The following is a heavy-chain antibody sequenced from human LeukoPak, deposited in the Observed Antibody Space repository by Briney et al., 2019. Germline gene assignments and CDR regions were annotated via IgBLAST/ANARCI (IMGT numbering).Heavy chain of an antibody. D-gene: IGHD2-2*02. J-gene: IGHJ3*01. Sequence: GGSLRLSCAASGFTFSSYAMSWVRQAPGKGLEWVSAISGSGGSTYYADSVKGRFTISRDNSKNTLYLQMNSLRAENTAVYYCAKDGVVGVVVPAAISFWGQGTMVTVSS. CDR1: GFTFSSYA. V-gene: IGHV3-23*01. CDR2: ISGSGGST. CDR3: AKDGVVGVVVPAAISF.